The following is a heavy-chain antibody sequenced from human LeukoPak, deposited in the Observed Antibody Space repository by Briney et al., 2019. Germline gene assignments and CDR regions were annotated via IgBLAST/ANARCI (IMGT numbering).Heavy chain of an antibody. CDR3: ARVGGDGSGSYYNYHYYGMDV. J-gene: IGHJ6*02. CDR2: IIPIFGTA. Sequence: SVKVSCKASGGTFSSYAISWVRRAPGQGLEWMGGIIPIFGTANCAQKFQGRVTITADESTSTAYMELSSLRSEDTAVYYCARVGGDGSGSYYNYHYYGMDVWGQGTTVTVSS. V-gene: IGHV1-69*13. D-gene: IGHD3-10*01. CDR1: GGTFSSYA.